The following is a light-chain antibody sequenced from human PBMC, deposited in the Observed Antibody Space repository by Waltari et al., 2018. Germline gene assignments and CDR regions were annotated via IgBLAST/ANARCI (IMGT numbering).Light chain of an antibody. J-gene: IGKJ3*01. CDR2: KAS. V-gene: IGKV1-5*03. Sequence: DIQMTQSPSTLSASVGDIVTITCRASQTISSWLAWYQQKPGKAPKLLIYKASTLESGVPSRFSGSGSGTEFTLIISSLQPDDFATYYCQQYDSNSGVFTFGPGTKVDIK. CDR3: QQYDSNSGVFT. CDR1: QTISSW.